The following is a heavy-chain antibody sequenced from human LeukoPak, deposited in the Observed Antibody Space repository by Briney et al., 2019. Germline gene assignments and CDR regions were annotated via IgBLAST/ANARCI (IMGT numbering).Heavy chain of an antibody. D-gene: IGHD6-13*01. CDR1: GDSLSSNSAA. Sequence: SQTLSLTCAISGDSLSSNSAAGNWIRQSPSRGLEWLGTTYYRSKWYNDYAGSVKSRKTINPATSKNQFSLQLNSVTPEDTAVYYCARGGGDSSSWYGDWGQGTLVTVSS. J-gene: IGHJ4*02. V-gene: IGHV6-1*01. CDR3: ARGGGDSSSWYGD. CDR2: TYYRSKWYN.